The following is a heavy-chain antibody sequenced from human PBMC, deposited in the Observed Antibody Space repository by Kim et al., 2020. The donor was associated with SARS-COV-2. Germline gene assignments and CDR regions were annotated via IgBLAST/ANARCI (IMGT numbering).Heavy chain of an antibody. CDR3: ARPQAPWVAEASNIPGPFDY. CDR1: GGSISSSSYY. V-gene: IGHV4-39*01. Sequence: SETLSLTCTVSGGSISSSSYYWGWIRQPPGKGLEWIGSIYYSGSTYYNPSLKSRVTISVDTSKNQFSLKLSSVTAADTAVYYCARPQAPWVAEASNIPGPFDYWGQGTLVTVSS. CDR2: IYYSGST. D-gene: IGHD6-13*01. J-gene: IGHJ4*02.